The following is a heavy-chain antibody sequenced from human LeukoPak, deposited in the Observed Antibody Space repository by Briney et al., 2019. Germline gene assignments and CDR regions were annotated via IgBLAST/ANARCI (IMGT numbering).Heavy chain of an antibody. CDR2: IYHSGST. V-gene: IGHV4-38-2*01. CDR3: ARGPDAFDI. J-gene: IGHJ3*02. Sequence: SSETLSLTCAVSGYSISSGYYWGWIRQPPGKGLEWIGSIYHSGSTYYNPSFKSRVTISVDTSKNQFSLKLSSVTAADTAVYYCARGPDAFDIWGQGTMVTVSS. CDR1: GYSISSGYY.